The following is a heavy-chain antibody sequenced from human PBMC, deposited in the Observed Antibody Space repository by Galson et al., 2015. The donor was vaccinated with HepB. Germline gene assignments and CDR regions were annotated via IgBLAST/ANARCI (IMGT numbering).Heavy chain of an antibody. V-gene: IGHV3-30*02. CDR3: GKDRGYITMAVMDPPDY. D-gene: IGHD3-22*01. Sequence: SLRLSCAAPGFTFSGYGMHWVRQAPGKGLEWVAFIRYDGSRKYYADSVKGRFTISRDNSRNTVDLQMNSLGAEDTALYYCGKDRGYITMAVMDPPDYWGQGTLVTVSS. J-gene: IGHJ4*02. CDR1: GFTFSGYG. CDR2: IRYDGSRK.